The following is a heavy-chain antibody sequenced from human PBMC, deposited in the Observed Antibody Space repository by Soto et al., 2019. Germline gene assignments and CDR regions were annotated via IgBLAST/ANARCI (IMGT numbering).Heavy chain of an antibody. V-gene: IGHV1-69*06. J-gene: IGHJ3*02. CDR1: GGTFSSYA. Sequence: SVKVSCKASGGTFSSYAISWVRQAPGQGLEWMGGILPIFGTANYAQKFQGRVTITAEKSTITAYMELSSLRSEDTAVDYCSRLYYDFWSGSPRYAFDIWGQGTMVTVSS. D-gene: IGHD3-3*01. CDR2: ILPIFGTA. CDR3: SRLYYDFWSGSPRYAFDI.